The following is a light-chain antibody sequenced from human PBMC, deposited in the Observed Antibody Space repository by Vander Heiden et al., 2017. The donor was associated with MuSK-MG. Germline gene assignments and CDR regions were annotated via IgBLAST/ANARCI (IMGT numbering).Light chain of an antibody. J-gene: IGLJ3*02. CDR3: VLYMGSGISGV. Sequence: QTVVTPAPSLSVSPGGTVPLPCGLGPGSVSSTYYPTWYQQTPGQAPRTVIYSTNIRSSGVPDRFSGSILGDKAALTITGAQVDDESDYYCVLYMGSGISGVFGGGTKLTVL. CDR2: STN. V-gene: IGLV8-61*01. CDR1: PGSVSSTYY.